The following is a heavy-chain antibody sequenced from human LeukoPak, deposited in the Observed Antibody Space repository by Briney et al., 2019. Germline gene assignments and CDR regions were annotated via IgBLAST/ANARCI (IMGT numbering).Heavy chain of an antibody. CDR1: GYSFTSYW. CDR2: IYPGDSDT. Sequence: GESLKISCKGSGYSFTSYWICWVRQMPGKGLEWMGIIYPGDSDTRYSPSLQGQVTISADKSISTAYLQCNSLKASDTAMYYGARRNNRYNHDSSSSRVDAFDIWGQGTRATVSS. CDR3: ARRNNRYNHDSSSSRVDAFDI. D-gene: IGHD3-22*01. J-gene: IGHJ3*02. V-gene: IGHV5-51*01.